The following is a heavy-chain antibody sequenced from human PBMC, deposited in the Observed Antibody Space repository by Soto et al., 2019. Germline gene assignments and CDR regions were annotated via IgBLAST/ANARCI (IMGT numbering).Heavy chain of an antibody. CDR3: AATTWIQLSHYAMDV. V-gene: IGHV1-58*02. Sequence: SVKVSCKASGFTLTSSAMQWVRQARGQRLEWIGWIVVGSGHTNYAQKFQERVTITRDMSTSTAYMELRSLRSEDTAVYYCAATTWIQLSHYAMDVWGQGTTVTVSS. J-gene: IGHJ6*02. D-gene: IGHD5-18*01. CDR2: IVVGSGHT. CDR1: GFTLTSSA.